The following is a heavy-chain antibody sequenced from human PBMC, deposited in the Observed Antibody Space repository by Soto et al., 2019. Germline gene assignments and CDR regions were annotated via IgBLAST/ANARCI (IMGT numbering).Heavy chain of an antibody. Sequence: GGSLRLSCVASGFTFSNYAMHWVRQAPGKGLECVAIVSYDGDNEYYADSVRGRFFISRDNSRNTLYLQTSSLRPEDTAVYYCARDQSSAYDLDFWGQGTLVTVSS. CDR2: VSYDGDNE. CDR3: ARDQSSAYDLDF. D-gene: IGHD3-22*01. CDR1: GFTFSNYA. J-gene: IGHJ4*02. V-gene: IGHV3-30*03.